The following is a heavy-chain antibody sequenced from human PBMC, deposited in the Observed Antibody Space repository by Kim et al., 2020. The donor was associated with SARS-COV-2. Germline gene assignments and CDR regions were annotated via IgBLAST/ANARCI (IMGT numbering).Heavy chain of an antibody. D-gene: IGHD1-1*01. Sequence: SETLSLTCAVSGGSISSSNWWSWVRQPPGKGLEWIGEIYHSGSTNYNPSLKSRVTISVDKSKNQFSLKLSSVTAADTAVYYCARGWKRDGNGFDYWGQGTLVTVSS. CDR3: ARGWKRDGNGFDY. CDR2: IYHSGST. CDR1: GGSISSSNW. V-gene: IGHV4-4*02. J-gene: IGHJ4*02.